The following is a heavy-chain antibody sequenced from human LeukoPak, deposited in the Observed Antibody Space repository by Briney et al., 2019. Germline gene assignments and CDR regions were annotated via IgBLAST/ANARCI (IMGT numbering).Heavy chain of an antibody. Sequence: ASVXVSCKASGYTFDVXXIHWVRXAPGQGLXWMXMFNPSSSDTNYAQRFQGRVTLTRDTSTTTVYMNLSGLRPEDTAVYYCARGRTVTNDFDLWGRGTLLTVSS. CDR2: FNPSSSDT. CDR1: GYTFDVXX. D-gene: IGHD4-17*01. CDR3: ARGRTVTNDFDL. J-gene: IGHJ2*01. V-gene: IGHV1-46*02.